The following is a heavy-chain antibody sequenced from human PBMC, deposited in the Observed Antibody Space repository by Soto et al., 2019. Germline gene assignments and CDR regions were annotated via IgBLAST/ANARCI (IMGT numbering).Heavy chain of an antibody. J-gene: IGHJ4*02. CDR1: GFTFSGSA. CDR2: IRSKANSYAT. CDR3: NLYSSDGSGSYC. Sequence: GGSLRLSCAASGFTFSGSAMHWVRQASGKGLEWVGRIRSKANSYATAYAASVKGRFTISRDDSKNTAYLQMNSLKTEDTAVYYCNLYSSDGSGSYCWGQGTLVTVSS. D-gene: IGHD3-10*01. V-gene: IGHV3-73*01.